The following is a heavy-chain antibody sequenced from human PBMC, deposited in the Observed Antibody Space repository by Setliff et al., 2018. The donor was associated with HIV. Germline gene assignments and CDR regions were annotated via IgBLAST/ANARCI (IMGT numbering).Heavy chain of an antibody. CDR2: IKQDGSEK. Sequence: LRLSCEASGFTFTSYWMSWVRQAPGKGLEWVANIKQDGSEKYYVDSVKGRFTISRDNAKNSLYLQMNSLRAEDTAVYYCARDGGEYWGQGTLVTVSS. CDR1: GFTFTSYW. D-gene: IGHD3-16*01. V-gene: IGHV3-7*01. J-gene: IGHJ4*02. CDR3: ARDGGEY.